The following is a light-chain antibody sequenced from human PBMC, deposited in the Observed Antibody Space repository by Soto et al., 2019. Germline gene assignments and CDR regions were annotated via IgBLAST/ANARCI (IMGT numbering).Light chain of an antibody. CDR1: QYINTR. Sequence: EIMMTQFPAPVSVSPGERSTLSWRASQYINTRLAWYQHRPGQAPRLLIYQTSIRAAGIPARFSASGSGTDFTLTISDVQPEDFALYYCHQRQSWPRTFGQGTKVDI. CDR2: QTS. J-gene: IGKJ1*01. V-gene: IGKV3-11*01. CDR3: HQRQSWPRT.